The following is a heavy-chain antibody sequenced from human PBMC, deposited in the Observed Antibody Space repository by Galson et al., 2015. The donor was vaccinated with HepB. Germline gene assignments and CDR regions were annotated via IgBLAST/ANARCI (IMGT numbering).Heavy chain of an antibody. CDR1: GLTFSRYS. CDR2: ITNSGDTI. V-gene: IGHV3-48*02. D-gene: IGHD5/OR15-5a*01. CDR3: ARISVSQSA. J-gene: IGHJ5*02. Sequence: LRLSCAVSGLTFSRYSMNWVRQAPGKGLEWVSYITNSGDTIHYADSVKGRFTISRDNAKNSLYLQMNSLRDEDTAVYYCARISVSQSAWGRGTLVTVSS.